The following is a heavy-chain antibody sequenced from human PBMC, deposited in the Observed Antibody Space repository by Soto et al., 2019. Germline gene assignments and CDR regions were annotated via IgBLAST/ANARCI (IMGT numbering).Heavy chain of an antibody. V-gene: IGHV1-3*01. J-gene: IGHJ5*01. CDR3: ARVVSRYFDWSPYNWFDP. CDR2: INAGNGNT. CDR1: GYTFTSYA. Sequence: ASVKVSCKASGYTFTSYAMHWVRQAPGQRLEWMGWINAGNGNTKYSQKFQGRVTITRDTSASTAYMELSSLRSEDTAVYYCARVVSRYFDWSPYNWFDPWGQGTLVTVSS. D-gene: IGHD3-9*01.